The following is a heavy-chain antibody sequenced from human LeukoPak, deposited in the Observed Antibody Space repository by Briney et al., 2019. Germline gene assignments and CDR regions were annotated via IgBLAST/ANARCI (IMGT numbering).Heavy chain of an antibody. Sequence: SETLSLTCAVSGGSLSGSCCTWVRQSPGEGLEWIGEINHSGRTNYNPSLQSRVTISLDTTRSQFSLILRSVTAADTAVYYCARDPCSSINCPLRFWGQGTLVTVSS. V-gene: IGHV4-34*01. J-gene: IGHJ4*02. CDR3: ARDPCSSINCPLRF. D-gene: IGHD2-2*01. CDR2: INHSGRT. CDR1: GGSLSGSC.